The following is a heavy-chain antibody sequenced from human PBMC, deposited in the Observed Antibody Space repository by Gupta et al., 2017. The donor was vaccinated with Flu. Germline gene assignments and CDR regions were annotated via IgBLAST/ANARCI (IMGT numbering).Heavy chain of an antibody. Sequence: SDHWRGIRQAPGRGLEWIGHIVASGSATDNPSLASRVTMSRDTSKNHFSLNLTSVTAADTAVYFCARSYTYGFTSGGIDCWGQGTPVTVAS. V-gene: IGHV4-61*03. J-gene: IGHJ4*02. CDR1: SDH. CDR2: IVASGSA. D-gene: IGHD3-10*01. CDR3: ARSYTYGFTSGGIDC.